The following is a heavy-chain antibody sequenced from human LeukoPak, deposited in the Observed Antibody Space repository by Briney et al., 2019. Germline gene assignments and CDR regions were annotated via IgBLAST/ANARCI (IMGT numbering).Heavy chain of an antibody. CDR1: GYTFTSYG. Sequence: ASVKVSCKASGYTFTSYGISWVRQAPGQGLEWMGWMNPNSGGTKYAEKFQGRVTMSRDTSISTAYMELSRLRSDDTAVYYCTKVGFNAWGQGTLVTVSS. CDR3: TKVGFNA. V-gene: IGHV1-2*02. CDR2: MNPNSGGT. J-gene: IGHJ5*02.